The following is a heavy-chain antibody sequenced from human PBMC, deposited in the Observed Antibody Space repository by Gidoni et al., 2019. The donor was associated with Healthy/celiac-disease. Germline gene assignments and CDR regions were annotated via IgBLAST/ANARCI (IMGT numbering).Heavy chain of an antibody. CDR3: ARRPYYDFWSGYYNSRGYFDY. Sequence: QVQLQQWGAGLLKPSETLSLTCAVYGGSFSGYYWSWIRQPPGKGLEWIGEINHSGSTNYNPSLKSRVTISVDTSKNQFSLKLSSVTAADTAVYYCARRPYYDFWSGYYNSRGYFDYWGQGTLVTVSS. D-gene: IGHD3-3*01. CDR2: INHSGST. CDR1: GGSFSGYY. J-gene: IGHJ4*02. V-gene: IGHV4-34*01.